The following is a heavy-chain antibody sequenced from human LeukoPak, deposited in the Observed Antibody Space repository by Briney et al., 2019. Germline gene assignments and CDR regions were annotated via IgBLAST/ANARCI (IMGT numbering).Heavy chain of an antibody. CDR1: GGSISSSSYY. CDR2: IYYSGST. CDR3: ARPTRGYSSSWYKSWYFDY. J-gene: IGHJ4*02. V-gene: IGHV4-39*01. D-gene: IGHD6-13*01. Sequence: SETLSLTCTVSGGSISSSSYYWGWIRQPPGKGLEWIGSIYYSGSTYYNPSLKSRVTISVDTSKNQFSLKLSSVTAADTAVYYCARPTRGYSSSWYKSWYFDYWGQGTLVTVSS.